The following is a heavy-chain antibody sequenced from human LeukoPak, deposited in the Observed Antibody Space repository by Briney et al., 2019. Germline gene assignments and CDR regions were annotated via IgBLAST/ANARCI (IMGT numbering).Heavy chain of an antibody. J-gene: IGHJ4*02. CDR1: GYTFTGYY. CDR3: ARDDYDSSGYYRY. Sequence: ASVKVSCKASGYTFTGYYMHWVRQAPGQGLEWMGRINPNSGGTNYAQKFQGRVTMTRDTSISTAYMEPSRLRSDDTAVYYCARDDYDSSGYYRYWGQGTLVTVSS. D-gene: IGHD3-22*01. CDR2: INPNSGGT. V-gene: IGHV1-2*06.